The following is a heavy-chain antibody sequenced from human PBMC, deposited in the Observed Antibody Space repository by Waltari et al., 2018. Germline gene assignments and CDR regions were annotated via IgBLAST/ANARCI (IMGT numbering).Heavy chain of an antibody. V-gene: IGHV1-2*06. J-gene: IGHJ6*03. CDR1: GHTFTYYY. Sequence: QVQLVQSGAEVKTPGASVKVSCKASGHTFTYYYIRWVRQAPGQGLEWLGRISPHSGGSEYAQNFQGRVTMTPDTSSSTVYMELTNLTSDDTAVYYCAKEGSIYGIIVKHYYYTDVWGEGTTITVSS. CDR3: AKEGSIYGIIVKHYYYTDV. CDR2: ISPHSGGS. D-gene: IGHD3-3*01.